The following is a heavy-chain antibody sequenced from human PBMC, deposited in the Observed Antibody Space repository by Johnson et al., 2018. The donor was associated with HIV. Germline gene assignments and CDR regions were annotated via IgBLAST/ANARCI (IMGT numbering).Heavy chain of an antibody. CDR1: AFTVSSNY. CDR2: IYSDGST. J-gene: IGHJ3*01. D-gene: IGHD3-22*01. V-gene: IGHV3-66*04. CDR3: ARLLRAPLNDYDSSGHDAFDL. Sequence: VQPVESGGGLVQPGGSLRLSCVATAFTVSSNYMSWVRQAPGKGLEWVSAIYSDGSTYYAESVKGRFTISRDSSKNTLYFQLNSMRAEDTAVYYCARLLRAPLNDYDSSGHDAFDLWGQGTMVTVSS.